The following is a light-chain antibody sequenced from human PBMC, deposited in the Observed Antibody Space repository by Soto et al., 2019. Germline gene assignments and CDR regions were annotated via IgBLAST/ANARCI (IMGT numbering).Light chain of an antibody. CDR3: CSYAGSSTVV. CDR1: NSDFASYNF. V-gene: IGLV2-23*01. J-gene: IGLJ2*01. Sequence: QSVLTQPASVSGSPGQSITISCTGSNSDFASYNFVSWYQQHPGKAPRLLIYEGSKRPSGVSNRFSGSKSGNTASLTISGLQAEDEADYYCCSYAGSSTVVIGGGTQLTVL. CDR2: EGS.